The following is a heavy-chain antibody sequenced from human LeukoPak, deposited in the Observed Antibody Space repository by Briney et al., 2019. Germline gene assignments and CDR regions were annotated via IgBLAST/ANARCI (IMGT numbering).Heavy chain of an antibody. CDR3: ARGLGEWLRFGRFDY. J-gene: IGHJ4*02. CDR1: GGSFSGYY. V-gene: IGHV4-34*01. Sequence: SETLSLTCAVYGGSFSGYYWSWIRQPPGRGLEWIGEINHSVSTNYNPSLKSRVPISVDTSKNQFSLKLSSVTAADTAVYYCARGLGEWLRFGRFDYWGQGTLVTVSS. CDR2: INHSVST. D-gene: IGHD5-12*01.